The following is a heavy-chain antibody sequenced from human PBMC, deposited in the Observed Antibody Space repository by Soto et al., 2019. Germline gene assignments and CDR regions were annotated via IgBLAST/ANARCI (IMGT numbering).Heavy chain of an antibody. CDR2: IYWDDDT. Sequence: QITLKESGPTLVKPTQTLTLTCIFSGFSFSADGVGVGWIRQPPGKALEWLALIYWDDDTRYSPSLKSRLTITKATSKNQVVLTMTNMDHVDTGTYYCAHAFGGTSWPNDAFDVWGQGTVVTVSS. CDR3: AHAFGGTSWPNDAFDV. V-gene: IGHV2-5*02. D-gene: IGHD2-2*01. CDR1: GFSFSADGVG. J-gene: IGHJ3*01.